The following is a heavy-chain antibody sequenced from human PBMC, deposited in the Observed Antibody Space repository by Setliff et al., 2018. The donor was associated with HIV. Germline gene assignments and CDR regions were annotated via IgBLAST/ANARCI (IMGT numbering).Heavy chain of an antibody. CDR1: GFTFSGYG. D-gene: IGHD2-15*01. J-gene: IGHJ6*03. V-gene: IGHV3-30*02. CDR2: IRYDGDNK. CDR3: AKAFGYCSGGSCPVLMDV. Sequence: RLSCAASGFTFSGYGMYWVRQAPGKGLEWVAFIRYDGDNKYYADSVKGRFTISRDNSKNTLYLQMNSLRAKDAAVYYCAKAFGYCSGGSCPVLMDVWGKGTTVTVSS.